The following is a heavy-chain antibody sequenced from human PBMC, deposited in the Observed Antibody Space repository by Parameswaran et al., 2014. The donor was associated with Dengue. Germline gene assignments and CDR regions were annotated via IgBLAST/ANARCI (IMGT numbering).Heavy chain of an antibody. J-gene: IGHJ6*02. CDR2: IYSGGST. Sequence: VRQAPGKGLEWVSVIYSGGSTYYADSVKGRFTISRDNSKNTLYLQMNSLRAEDTAVYYCARESGQLAPYGMDVWGQGTTVTVSS. V-gene: IGHV3-53*01. CDR3: ARESGQLAPYGMDV. D-gene: IGHD6-13*01.